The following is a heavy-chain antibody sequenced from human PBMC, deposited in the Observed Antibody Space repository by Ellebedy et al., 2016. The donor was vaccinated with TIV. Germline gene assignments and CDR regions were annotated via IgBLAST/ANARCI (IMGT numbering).Heavy chain of an antibody. J-gene: IGHJ4*02. V-gene: IGHV3-9*01. CDR3: AKVPGGLLWFGELSKEYYFDC. D-gene: IGHD3-10*01. CDR1: GFTFDDSA. CDR2: ISWNSDNI. Sequence: SLKISCAASGFTFDDSAMHWVRQAPGKGLEWVSGISWNSDNIGYADSVKGRFTISRDNAKNSLYLQMNSMRAEDTALYYCAKVPGGLLWFGELSKEYYFDCWGQGTLVTVSS.